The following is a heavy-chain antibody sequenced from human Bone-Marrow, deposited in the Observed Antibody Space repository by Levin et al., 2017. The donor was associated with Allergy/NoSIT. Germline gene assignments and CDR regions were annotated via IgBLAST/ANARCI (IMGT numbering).Heavy chain of an antibody. CDR1: GFTFSSYS. J-gene: IGHJ4*02. Sequence: GGSLRLSCAASGFTFSSYSMNWVRQAPGKGLEWVSSISSGSRYIYYADSVKGRFTISSDDARNSLYLQMNRLRAKDTALYYCARDFEGQLNSWGQGTLVTVSA. V-gene: IGHV3-21*06. CDR2: ISSGSRYI. CDR3: ARDFEGQLNS. D-gene: IGHD6-6*01.